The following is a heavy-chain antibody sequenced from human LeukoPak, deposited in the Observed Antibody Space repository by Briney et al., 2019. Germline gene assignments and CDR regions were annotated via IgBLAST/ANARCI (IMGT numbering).Heavy chain of an antibody. D-gene: IGHD6-19*01. V-gene: IGHV3-33*01. Sequence: PGRSLRLSCAASGFTFSSYGMHWVLQAPGKGLEWVAVIWYDGSNKYYADSVKGRFTISRDNSKNTLYLQMNSLRAEDTAVYYCARDLRDSSGLDYWGQGTLVTVSS. J-gene: IGHJ4*02. CDR3: ARDLRDSSGLDY. CDR1: GFTFSSYG. CDR2: IWYDGSNK.